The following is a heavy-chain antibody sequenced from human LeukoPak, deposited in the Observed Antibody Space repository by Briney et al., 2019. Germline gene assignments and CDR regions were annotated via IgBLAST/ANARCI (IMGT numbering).Heavy chain of an antibody. V-gene: IGHV3-21*01. CDR1: GFTFSSYS. CDR2: ISSSSSYI. D-gene: IGHD6-13*01. CDR3: ARDGSSWSYFDY. J-gene: IGHJ4*02. Sequence: PGGSLRLSCAASGFTFSSYSVNWVRQAPGKGLEWVSSISSSSSYIYYADSVKGRFTISRDNAKNSLYLQMNSLRAEDTAVYYCARDGSSWSYFDYWGQGTLVTVSS.